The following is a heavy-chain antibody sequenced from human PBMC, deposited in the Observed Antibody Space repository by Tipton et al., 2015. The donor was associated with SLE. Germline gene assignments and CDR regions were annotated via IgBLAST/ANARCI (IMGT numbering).Heavy chain of an antibody. J-gene: IGHJ4*02. CDR2: IYYSGST. Sequence: GLVKPSETLSLTCTVSGGSISSHYWSWIRQPPGKGLEWIGYIYYSGSTNYNPSLKSRVTISVDTSKNQFSLKLSSVTAADTAVYYCARVPWGQYFDYWGQGTLVTVSS. V-gene: IGHV4-59*11. CDR1: GGSISSHY. CDR3: ARVPWGQYFDY. D-gene: IGHD3-16*01.